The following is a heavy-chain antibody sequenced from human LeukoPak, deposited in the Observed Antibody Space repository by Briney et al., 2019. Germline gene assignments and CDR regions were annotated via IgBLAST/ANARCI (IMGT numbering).Heavy chain of an antibody. CDR1: GGSFSGYY. J-gene: IGHJ4*02. CDR2: INHSGST. D-gene: IGHD6-6*01. Sequence: SETLSLTCAVYGGSFSGYYWSWIRQPPGKGLEWIGEINHSGSTNYNPSLKSRVTISVDTSKNQFSLKLSSATAADTAVYYCASHEYSSSSHDYWGQGTLVTVSS. V-gene: IGHV4-34*01. CDR3: ASHEYSSSSHDY.